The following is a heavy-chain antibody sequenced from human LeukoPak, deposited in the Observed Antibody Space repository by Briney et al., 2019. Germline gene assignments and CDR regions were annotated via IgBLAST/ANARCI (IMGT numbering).Heavy chain of an antibody. Sequence: PGGSLRLSCAASGFTFDDYAMHWVRQAPGKGLEWVSGISWNSGSIGYADSVKGRFTISRDNAKNSLYLQMNSLRVEDTAVYYCAREATGSYMDVWGKGTTVTVSS. CDR2: ISWNSGSI. CDR3: AREATGSYMDV. J-gene: IGHJ6*03. CDR1: GFTFDDYA. V-gene: IGHV3-9*01.